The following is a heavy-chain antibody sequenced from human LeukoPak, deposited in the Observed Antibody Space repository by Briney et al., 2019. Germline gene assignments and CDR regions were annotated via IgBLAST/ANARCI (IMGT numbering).Heavy chain of an antibody. CDR2: ISGSGGST. D-gene: IGHD5-18*01. CDR1: GFTFSSYA. CDR3: AYSSAGDTAMVFDY. V-gene: IGHV3-23*01. J-gene: IGHJ4*02. Sequence: GGSLRLSCAASGFTFSSYAMSWVRQAPGKGPEWVSAISGSGGSTYYAVSVKGRFTISRDNSKNTLYLQMNSLRAEDTAVYYCAYSSAGDTAMVFDYWGQGTLVTVSS.